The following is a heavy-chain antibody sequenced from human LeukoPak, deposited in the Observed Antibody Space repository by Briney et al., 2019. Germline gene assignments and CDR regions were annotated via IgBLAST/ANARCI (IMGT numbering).Heavy chain of an antibody. CDR1: GFTFRRYW. D-gene: IGHD2-21*02. V-gene: IGHV3-74*01. CDR3: TSHRVETEWHYHPMFDY. CDR2: INPDESDT. Sequence: GGSLRLSCAASGFTFRRYWMHGVRQVPGKGLVWVSRINPDESDTTSADSVKGRFTISRDNAKNALFVQMDRLRAEDTAVYYCTSHRVETEWHYHPMFDYWGQGILVTVSS. J-gene: IGHJ4*02.